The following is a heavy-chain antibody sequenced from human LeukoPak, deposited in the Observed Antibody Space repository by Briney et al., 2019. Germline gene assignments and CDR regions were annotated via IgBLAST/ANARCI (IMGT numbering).Heavy chain of an antibody. CDR1: EFIFSNYE. D-gene: IGHD6-13*01. CDR3: VSSSRVGGIDY. CDR2: INHSGST. V-gene: IGHV4-34*08. J-gene: IGHJ4*02. Sequence: GSLRLSCAVSEFIFSNYEMNWVRQAPGKGLEWVGEINHSGSTNYNPSLKSRVTISVDTSKNQFSLKLSSVTAADTAVYYCVSSSRVGGIDYWGQGTLVTVSS.